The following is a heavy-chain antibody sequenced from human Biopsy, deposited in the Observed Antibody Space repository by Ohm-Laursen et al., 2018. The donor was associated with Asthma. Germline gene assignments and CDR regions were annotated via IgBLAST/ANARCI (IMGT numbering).Heavy chain of an antibody. V-gene: IGHV3-30*03. CDR2: ISYDGSNK. D-gene: IGHD6-19*01. CDR1: GFTFSSYG. J-gene: IGHJ4*02. Sequence: SLRLSCSASGFTFSSYGMHWVRQAPGKGLEWMAVISYDGSNKYYADSVKGRFTISRDNSKNTLYLQMNSLRAEDTAVYYCARESSVAGSSDFDYWGQGTLVTVSS. CDR3: ARESSVAGSSDFDY.